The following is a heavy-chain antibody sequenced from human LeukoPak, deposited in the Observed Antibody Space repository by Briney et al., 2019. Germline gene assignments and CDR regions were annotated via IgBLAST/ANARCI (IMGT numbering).Heavy chain of an antibody. CDR3: ARDSALGDHYGSGSYFDY. V-gene: IGHV4-59*06. D-gene: IGHD3-10*01. J-gene: IGHJ4*02. CDR2: IYYSGST. CDR1: GGSISSYY. Sequence: SETLSLTCTVSGGSISSYYWSWLRQHPGKGLEWIGYIYYSGSTYYNPSLKSRVTISVDTSKNQFSLKLRSVTAADTAVYYCARDSALGDHYGSGSYFDYWGQGTLVTVSS.